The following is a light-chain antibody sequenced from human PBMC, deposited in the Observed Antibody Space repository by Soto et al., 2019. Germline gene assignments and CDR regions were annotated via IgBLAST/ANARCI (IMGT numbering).Light chain of an antibody. J-gene: IGKJ2*01. CDR3: QQGHNWPLT. CDR1: QSISTE. V-gene: IGKV3-15*01. CDR2: SVS. Sequence: EIVMTQSPATLSVSPGELATLSCRASQSISTELAWYQQKPGQPPRLLIYSVSTRPTGVPARFTGSGSGSEFTLTFSGLQSEDFAVYYCQQGHNWPLTFGQGTRLEI.